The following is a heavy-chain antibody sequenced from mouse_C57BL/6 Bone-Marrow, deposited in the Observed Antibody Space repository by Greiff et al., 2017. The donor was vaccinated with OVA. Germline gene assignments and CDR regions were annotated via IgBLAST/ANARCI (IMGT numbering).Heavy chain of an antibody. V-gene: IGHV1-74*01. J-gene: IGHJ2*01. D-gene: IGHD1-1*01. Sequence: QVQLQQPGAELVKPGASVKVSCKASGYTFTSYWMHWVKQRPGHGLEWIGRIHPSDSDTNYNQKFKGKATLTVDKSSSTAYMQLSSLTSEDSAVYYCAISHITTVVAPYCDYWGQGTTLTVSS. CDR1: GYTFTSYW. CDR3: AISHITTVVAPYCDY. CDR2: IHPSDSDT.